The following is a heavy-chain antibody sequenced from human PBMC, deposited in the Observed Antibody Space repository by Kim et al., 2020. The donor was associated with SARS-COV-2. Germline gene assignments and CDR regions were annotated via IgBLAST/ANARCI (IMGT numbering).Heavy chain of an antibody. Sequence: SVKVSCKASGGTFSSYAISWVRQAPGQGLEWMGGIIPIFGTANYAQKFQGRVTITADESTSTAYMELSSLRSEDTAVYYCARAVSILGDYYDSSGYPNYFDYWGQGTLVTVSS. CDR3: ARAVSILGDYYDSSGYPNYFDY. J-gene: IGHJ4*02. CDR2: IIPIFGTA. CDR1: GGTFSSYA. D-gene: IGHD3-22*01. V-gene: IGHV1-69*13.